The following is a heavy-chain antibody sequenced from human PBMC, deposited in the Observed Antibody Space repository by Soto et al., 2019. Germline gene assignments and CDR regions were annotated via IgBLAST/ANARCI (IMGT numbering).Heavy chain of an antibody. CDR3: ARKWRYYGSGSYYPDY. Sequence: QVQLVQSGAEVKKPGSSVKVSCKASGGTFSSYAISWVRQAPGQGLEWMGGIIPIFGTANYAQKFQGRVTRPADESTSTAYMELSSLRSEDTAVYYCARKWRYYGSGSYYPDYWGQGTLVTVSS. D-gene: IGHD3-10*01. CDR1: GGTFSSYA. V-gene: IGHV1-69*01. CDR2: IIPIFGTA. J-gene: IGHJ4*02.